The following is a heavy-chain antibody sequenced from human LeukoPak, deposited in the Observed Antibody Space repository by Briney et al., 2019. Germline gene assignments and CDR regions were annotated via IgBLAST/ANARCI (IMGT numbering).Heavy chain of an antibody. D-gene: IGHD6-13*01. CDR2: IYYSGST. V-gene: IGHV4-39*07. Sequence: SETLSLTCTVSGGSISSSSYYWGWIRQPPGKGLEWIGSIYYSGSTYYNPSLKSRVTISVDTSKDQFSLKLSSVTAADTAVYYCARGIGGIAAADQPPWGQGTLVTVSS. J-gene: IGHJ5*02. CDR1: GGSISSSSYY. CDR3: ARGIGGIAAADQPP.